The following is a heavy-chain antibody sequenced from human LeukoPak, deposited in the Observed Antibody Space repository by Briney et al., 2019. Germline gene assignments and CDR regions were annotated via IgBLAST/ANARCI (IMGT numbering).Heavy chain of an antibody. CDR1: GGSISSSSYY. D-gene: IGHD3-22*01. CDR2: IYYSGST. V-gene: IGHV4-39*01. J-gene: IGHJ5*02. Sequence: PSETLSLTCSVSGGSISSSSYYWGWIRQPPGKGLEWIGSIYYSGSTYYNPSLKSRVTISVDTSKNQFSLKLSSVTAADTAVHYCASDLGDYYDSSGYSGWFDPWGQGTLVTVSS. CDR3: ASDLGDYYDSSGYSGWFDP.